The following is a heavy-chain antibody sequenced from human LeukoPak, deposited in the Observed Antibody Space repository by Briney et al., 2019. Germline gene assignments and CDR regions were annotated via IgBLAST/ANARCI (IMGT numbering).Heavy chain of an antibody. V-gene: IGHV1-69*13. Sequence: SVKVSCKASGGTFSSYAISWVRQAPGQGLEWMGGIIPIFGTANYAQKFQGRVTITADESTSTAYMELSSLRSEDTAVYYCASTMIVVVITSGSFDYWGQGTLVTVSS. J-gene: IGHJ4*02. CDR2: IIPIFGTA. CDR1: GGTFSSYA. D-gene: IGHD3-22*01. CDR3: ASTMIVVVITSGSFDY.